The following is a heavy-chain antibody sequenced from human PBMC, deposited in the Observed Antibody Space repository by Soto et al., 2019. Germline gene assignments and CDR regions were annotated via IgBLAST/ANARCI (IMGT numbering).Heavy chain of an antibody. J-gene: IGHJ5*02. CDR3: AKDLSSWSGFGLGH. V-gene: IGHV3-23*01. D-gene: IGHD3-3*01. CDR1: GFSFSTYA. CDR2: NSGSGDST. Sequence: GGSLRLSCAGSGFSFSTYAMSWVRQAPGKGLEWISVNSGSGDSTYYADSVKGRFTISRDNSKNTLYLQMSSLRAEDTAVYYCAKDLSSWSGFGLGHWGQGTLVTVSS.